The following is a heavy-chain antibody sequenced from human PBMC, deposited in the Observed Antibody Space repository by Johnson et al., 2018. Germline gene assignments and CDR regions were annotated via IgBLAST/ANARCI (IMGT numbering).Heavy chain of an antibody. J-gene: IGHJ6*02. Sequence: VQLQESGGSVVRPGGSLRLSCAASGFIFEDYAMRWVRQAPGKGLAWVSGIYRDGGTSGYDASVKDRFTISSDNAKHSMYLQMNSLRAEDTALYYCVRESGTYLQNGMHVWGQGTTVTFSS. CDR1: GFIFEDYA. CDR2: IYRDGGTS. V-gene: IGHV3-20*04. CDR3: VRESGTYLQNGMHV. D-gene: IGHD1-26*01.